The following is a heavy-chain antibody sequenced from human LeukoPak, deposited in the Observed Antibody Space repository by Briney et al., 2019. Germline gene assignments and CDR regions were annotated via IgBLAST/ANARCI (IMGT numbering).Heavy chain of an antibody. D-gene: IGHD6-19*01. Sequence: SETLSLTCAVYGGSFSGYYWSWIRQPPGKGLEWIGEINHSGSTNYNPSLKSRVTISVDTSKNQFSLKLSSVTAADTAVYYCARAGQWLEDDAFDIWGQGTMVTVSS. CDR2: INHSGST. CDR3: ARAGQWLEDDAFDI. CDR1: GGSFSGYY. J-gene: IGHJ3*02. V-gene: IGHV4-34*01.